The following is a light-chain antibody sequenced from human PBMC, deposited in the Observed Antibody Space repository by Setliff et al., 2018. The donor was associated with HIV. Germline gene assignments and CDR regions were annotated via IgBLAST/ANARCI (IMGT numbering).Light chain of an antibody. CDR1: SSDIGGYSH. Sequence: QSVLAQPASVSGSPGQSITIPCTGTSSDIGGYSHVSWYQQHPGKVPKLIIYEVSNRPSGVSNRFSGSKSGNTASLTISGLQAEDEADYYCSSYAITNTLPFGTGTKV. CDR2: EVS. V-gene: IGLV2-14*01. J-gene: IGLJ1*01. CDR3: SSYAITNTLP.